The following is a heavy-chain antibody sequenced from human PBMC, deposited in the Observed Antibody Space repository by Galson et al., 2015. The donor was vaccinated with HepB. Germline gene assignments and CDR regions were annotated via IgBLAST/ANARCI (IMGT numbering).Heavy chain of an antibody. CDR1: GFTFSSYG. CDR3: AKNGEGYGIAVAGTFDY. D-gene: IGHD6-19*01. J-gene: IGHJ4*02. V-gene: IGHV3-30*18. CDR2: ISYDGSNK. Sequence: LRLSCAASGFTFSSYGMHWVRQAPGKGLEWVAVISYDGSNKYYADSVKGRFTISRDNSKNTLYLQMNSLRAEDTAVYYCAKNGEGYGIAVAGTFDYWGQGTLVTVSS.